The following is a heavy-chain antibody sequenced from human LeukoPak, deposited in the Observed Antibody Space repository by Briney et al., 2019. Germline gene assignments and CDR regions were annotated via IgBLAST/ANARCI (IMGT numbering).Heavy chain of an antibody. V-gene: IGHV3-15*07. D-gene: IGHD5-12*01. J-gene: IGHJ4*02. CDR3: TTPGGYDFRNFDY. CDR1: GLTFSNAW. Sequence: GGSLRLSCAASGLTFSNAWMNWVRQAPGKGLEWVGRIKSKTDGGTTDYAAPVKGRFTISRDDSKNTLYLQMNSLRTEDTAVYYCTTPGGYDFRNFDYWGQGTLVTVSS. CDR2: IKSKTDGGTT.